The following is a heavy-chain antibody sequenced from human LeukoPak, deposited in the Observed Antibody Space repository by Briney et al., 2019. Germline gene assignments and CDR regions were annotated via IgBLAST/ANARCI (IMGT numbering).Heavy chain of an antibody. V-gene: IGHV3-49*03. CDR3: SGGRRSPDS. CDR2: IRSKAYGGTT. CDR1: GFTFGDYA. D-gene: IGHD5-24*01. J-gene: IGHJ5*01. Sequence: PGRSLRLSCTTSGFTFGDYAMSWFRQAPGKGLEWVGFIRSKAYGGTTEYAASLKGRITISRDDSKTIAYLQMSSLKTEDTAVYYCSGGRRSPDSWGQGTLVTVSS.